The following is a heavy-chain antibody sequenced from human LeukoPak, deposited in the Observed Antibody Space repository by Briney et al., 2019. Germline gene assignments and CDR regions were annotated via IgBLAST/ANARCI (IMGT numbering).Heavy chain of an antibody. D-gene: IGHD2-21*01. CDR3: AKDHRGSYWGYFDV. V-gene: IGHV3-20*04. CDR2: INWNGGST. J-gene: IGHJ2*01. CDR1: GFTFDDYG. Sequence: GGSLRLSCAASGFTFDDYGMSWVRQVPGKGLEWVSGINWNGGSTGNADSVKGRFTISRDNSKNSLYLQMRSLRPEDTALYYCAKDHRGSYWGYFDVWGRGSLVTVSS.